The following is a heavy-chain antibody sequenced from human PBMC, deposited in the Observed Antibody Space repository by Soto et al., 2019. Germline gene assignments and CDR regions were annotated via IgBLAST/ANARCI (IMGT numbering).Heavy chain of an antibody. Sequence: EVQLVESGGGLVQPGGPLKLSCAASGFTFSGSAMHWVRQPPGKGLEWVGGIRSKANSYATAYAASVKGRFTISRDDSKNTANLQMNSLKTEDTAVYYCTRHDAPTGPNLLWFGELLSGGFDPWGQGTLVTVSS. CDR3: TRHDAPTGPNLLWFGELLSGGFDP. J-gene: IGHJ5*02. CDR1: GFTFSGSA. D-gene: IGHD3-10*01. V-gene: IGHV3-73*01. CDR2: IRSKANSYAT.